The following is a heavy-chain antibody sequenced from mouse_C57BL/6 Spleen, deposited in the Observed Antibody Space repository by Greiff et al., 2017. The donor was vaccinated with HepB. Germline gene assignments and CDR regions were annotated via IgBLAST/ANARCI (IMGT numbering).Heavy chain of an antibody. D-gene: IGHD1-1*01. J-gene: IGHJ1*03. CDR2: IYPGDGDT. CDR1: GYAFSSSW. Sequence: QVQLQQSGPELVKPGASVKISCKASGYAFSSSWMNWVKQRPGKGLEWIGRIYPGDGDTNYNGKFKGKATLTADKSSSTAYMQLSSLTYEDSAVYFCARSGGYYGSSYWYFDVWGTGTAVTVAS. V-gene: IGHV1-82*01. CDR3: ARSGGYYGSSYWYFDV.